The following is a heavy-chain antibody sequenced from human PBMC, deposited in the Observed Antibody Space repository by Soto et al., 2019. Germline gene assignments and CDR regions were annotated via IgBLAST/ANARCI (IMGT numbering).Heavy chain of an antibody. CDR3: AKDSRYSSRPYYFDY. V-gene: IGHV3-23*01. Sequence: GGSLRLSCAASGFTFSSYAMSWVRQAPGKGLEWVSAISGSGGSTYYADSVKGRFTISRDNSKNTLYLQMNSLRAEDTAVYYCAKDSRYSSRPYYFDYWGQGTLVTVSS. J-gene: IGHJ4*02. CDR1: GFTFSSYA. D-gene: IGHD6-13*01. CDR2: ISGSGGST.